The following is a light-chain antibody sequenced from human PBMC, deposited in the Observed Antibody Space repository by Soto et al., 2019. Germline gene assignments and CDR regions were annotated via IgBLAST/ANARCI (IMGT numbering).Light chain of an antibody. CDR2: GAS. Sequence: GLTQSPGTLSLSQGERATLSCRASQSVSSSYLAWYQQKPGQAPRLLIYGASSRATGIPDRFSGSGSGTDFTLTISRLEPEDFAVYYCPQYGSSPWTFGQGTKVDI. CDR3: PQYGSSPWT. CDR1: QSVSSSY. J-gene: IGKJ1*01. V-gene: IGKV3-20*01.